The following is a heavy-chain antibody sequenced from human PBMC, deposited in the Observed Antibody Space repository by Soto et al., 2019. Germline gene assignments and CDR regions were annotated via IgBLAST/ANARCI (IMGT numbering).Heavy chain of an antibody. V-gene: IGHV1-69*13. CDR1: GGTFSSYA. CDR2: IIPIFGTA. Sequence: SVKVSCKASGGTFSSYAISWVRQAPGQGLEWMGGIIPIFGTANCAQKFQGRVTITADESTSTAYMELSSLRSEDTAVYYCACWYPIAAARVTPAYNWFDPWGQGTLVTVSS. CDR3: ACWYPIAAARVTPAYNWFDP. J-gene: IGHJ5*02. D-gene: IGHD6-13*01.